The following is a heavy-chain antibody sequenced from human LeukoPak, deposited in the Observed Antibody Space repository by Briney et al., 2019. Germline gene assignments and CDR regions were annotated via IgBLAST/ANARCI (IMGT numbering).Heavy chain of an antibody. CDR2: ISSSSSYI. Sequence: GGSLRLSCAASGFTFSSYSMNWVRQAPGKGLEWVLSISSSSSYIYYADSVKGRFTISRDNAKNSLCLQMNSLRAEDTAVYYCASASRAARRAFDYWGQGTLVTVSS. J-gene: IGHJ4*02. CDR1: GFTFSSYS. CDR3: ASASRAARRAFDY. V-gene: IGHV3-21*01. D-gene: IGHD6-6*01.